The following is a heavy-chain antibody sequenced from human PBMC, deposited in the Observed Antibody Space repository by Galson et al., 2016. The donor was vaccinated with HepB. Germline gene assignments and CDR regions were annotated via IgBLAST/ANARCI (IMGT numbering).Heavy chain of an antibody. CDR2: IFPGDSDI. D-gene: IGHD2-15*01. CDR3: ATRTYCSGGSCWNS. J-gene: IGHJ4*02. CDR1: GYNLNNSW. V-gene: IGHV5-51*01. Sequence: QSGAEVKKPGDSLKISCKGSGYNLNNSWIAWVRQMPGKGLEWMAIIFPGDSDITYGPSFQGHVTISADKSIGAAYLQWSSLRASDTAMYFCATRTYCSGGSCWNSWGQGTLVIVSS.